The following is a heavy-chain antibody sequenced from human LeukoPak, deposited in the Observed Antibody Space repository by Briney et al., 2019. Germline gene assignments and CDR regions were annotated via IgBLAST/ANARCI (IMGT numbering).Heavy chain of an antibody. V-gene: IGHV3-23*01. J-gene: IGHJ4*02. CDR2: ISDSGGST. D-gene: IGHD1-26*01. CDR1: GFTFSSYA. CDR3: AKDGGSYYFDY. Sequence: GGSLRLSCTASGFTFSSYAMSWVRQAPGKGLEWVSAISDSGGSTYYADSAKGRFTISRDNSKNTLYLQMNSLRAEDTAVYYSAKDGGSYYFDYWGQGTLVTVSS.